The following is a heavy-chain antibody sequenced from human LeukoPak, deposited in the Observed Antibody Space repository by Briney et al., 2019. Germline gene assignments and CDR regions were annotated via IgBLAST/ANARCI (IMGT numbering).Heavy chain of an antibody. V-gene: IGHV1-46*01. Sequence: ASVKVSCTASGYTFTSYYMHWVRQAPGQGLEWMGIINPSGGSTSYAQKFQGRVTMTRDTSTSTVYMELSSLRSEDTAVYYCARDVGQQLLGPHIDYWGQGTLVTVSS. CDR2: INPSGGST. D-gene: IGHD6-13*01. CDR3: ARDVGQQLLGPHIDY. CDR1: GYTFTSYY. J-gene: IGHJ4*02.